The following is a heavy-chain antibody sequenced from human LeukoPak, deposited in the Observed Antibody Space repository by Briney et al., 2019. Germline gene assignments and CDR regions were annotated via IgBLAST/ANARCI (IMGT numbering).Heavy chain of an antibody. Sequence: PSDALSLTCTVSGGSINSYYWSWIRQPPGKGLEWIGYISYSGSTNYNPSLKSRVTISLDTSKTKFFLKLSSVTAADTALYYCTRGNANWGQGTLVTVSS. CDR2: ISYSGST. J-gene: IGHJ4*02. CDR3: TRGNAN. CDR1: GGSINSYY. V-gene: IGHV4-59*07.